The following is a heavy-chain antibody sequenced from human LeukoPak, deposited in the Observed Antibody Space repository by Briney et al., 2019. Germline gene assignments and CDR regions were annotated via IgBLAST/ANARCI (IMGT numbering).Heavy chain of an antibody. V-gene: IGHV4-34*01. J-gene: IGHJ4*02. CDR3: ARGSKGPRLLY. CDR2: ISDSGSI. D-gene: IGHD6-6*01. Sequence: PSETLSLTCAVYGGSLSGYFWSWIRQPPGKGLEWIGEISDSGSINFNPSLKSRVTISVDTAENQFSLKLNSVTAADTAVYYCARGSKGPRLLYWGQGTLVTVSS. CDR1: GGSLSGYF.